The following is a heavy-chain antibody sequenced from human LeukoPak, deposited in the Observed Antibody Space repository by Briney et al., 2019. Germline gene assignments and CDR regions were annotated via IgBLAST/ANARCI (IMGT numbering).Heavy chain of an antibody. CDR1: GFTFSSYS. V-gene: IGHV3-21*01. CDR2: ISSSSSYI. CDR3: ARNGDYVPPYFDY. J-gene: IGHJ4*02. Sequence: GGSLRLSCAASGFTFSSYSMNWVRQAPGKGLEWVSSISSSSSYIYYADSVKGRFTISRDNAKNSLYLQMNSLRAEDTAVYYCARNGDYVPPYFDYWGQGTLVTVSS. D-gene: IGHD4-17*01.